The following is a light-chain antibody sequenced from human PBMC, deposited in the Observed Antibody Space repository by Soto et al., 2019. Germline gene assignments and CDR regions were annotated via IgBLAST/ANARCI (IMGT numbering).Light chain of an antibody. J-gene: IGKJ4*01. Sequence: DIQMTQSPSTLSASVGDRVTITCRASQSISSWLAWDQQKPGKAPKILIYDASSLESGVPSRFSGSGSGTEFTLTISSLQPDDFATYYCKQYNSYTLTFGGGTKVDIK. CDR2: DAS. CDR3: KQYNSYTLT. V-gene: IGKV1-5*01. CDR1: QSISSW.